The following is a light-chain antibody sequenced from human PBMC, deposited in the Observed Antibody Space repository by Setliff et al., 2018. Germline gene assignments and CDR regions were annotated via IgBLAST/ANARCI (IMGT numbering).Light chain of an antibody. CDR3: AAWDASLSGPV. V-gene: IGLV1-47*01. CDR2: RSD. J-gene: IGLJ2*01. Sequence: QSVLTQPPSVSGTPGQRVSISCSGSGSNIGNNYVRWYQRLPGAAPKLLVHRSDQRPSGVPDRFSGSKSGTSASLTISGLRSEDEADYFCAAWDASLSGPVFGGGTKVTVL. CDR1: GSNIGNNY.